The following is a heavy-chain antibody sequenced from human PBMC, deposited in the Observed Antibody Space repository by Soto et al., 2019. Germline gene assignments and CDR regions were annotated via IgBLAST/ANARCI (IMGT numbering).Heavy chain of an antibody. D-gene: IGHD1-1*01. V-gene: IGHV3-74*01. CDR1: GFTFSGYW. J-gene: IGHJ4*02. CDR2: IDGDGCRT. Sequence: EVQLVESGGGLVQPGGSLRLSCAASGFTFSGYWMHWVRKDPGKGLVWASRIDGDGCRTNYADSVKGRFTISRDNAKNTLYLQMNSLRAEDTAVYYCARVFASYNDYWGQGTLVIFSS. CDR3: ARVFASYNDY.